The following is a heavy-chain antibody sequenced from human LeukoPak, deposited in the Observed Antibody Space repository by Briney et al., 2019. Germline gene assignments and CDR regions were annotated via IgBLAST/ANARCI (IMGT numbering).Heavy chain of an antibody. J-gene: IGHJ6*02. V-gene: IGHV3-43*02. Sequence: QPGGSLRLSCAASGFTFDDYAMHWVRQAPGKGLEWVSLISGDGGSTYYADSVKGRFTISRDNSKNSLYLQMNSLRTEDTALCYCAKNYYGSGSYYIYYYYYGMDVWGQGTTVTVSS. CDR2: ISGDGGST. D-gene: IGHD3-10*01. CDR3: AKNYYGSGSYYIYYYYYGMDV. CDR1: GFTFDDYA.